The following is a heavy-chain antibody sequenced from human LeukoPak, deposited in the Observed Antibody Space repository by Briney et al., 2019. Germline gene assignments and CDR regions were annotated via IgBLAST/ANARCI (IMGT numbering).Heavy chain of an antibody. CDR1: GGSISSYY. V-gene: IGHV4-59*01. J-gene: IGHJ5*02. Sequence: SETLSLTCTVSGGSISSYYWSWIRQPPGKGLEWIGYIYYSGSTNYNPSLKSRVTISVDTSKNQFSLKLSSVTAADTAVYYCTRAHNWFDPWGQGTLVTVSS. CDR3: TRAHNWFDP. CDR2: IYYSGST.